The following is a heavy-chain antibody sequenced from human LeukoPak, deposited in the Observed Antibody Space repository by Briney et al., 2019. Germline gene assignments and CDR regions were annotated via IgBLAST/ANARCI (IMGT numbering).Heavy chain of an antibody. J-gene: IGHJ4*02. D-gene: IGHD6-13*01. CDR2: ISSSSSYI. Sequence: GGSLRLSCAASGVTLSTYAMNWVRQAPGKGLEWVSSISSSSSYIYYADSVKGRFTISRDNAKNSLYLQMNSLRAEDTAVYYCARVGSSSWIYFDYWGQGTLATVSS. V-gene: IGHV3-21*01. CDR1: GVTLSTYA. CDR3: ARVGSSSWIYFDY.